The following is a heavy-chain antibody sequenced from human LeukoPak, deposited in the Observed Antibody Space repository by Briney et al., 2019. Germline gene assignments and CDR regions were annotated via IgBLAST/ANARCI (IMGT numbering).Heavy chain of an antibody. CDR3: ARQQQLVLAGAFDI. V-gene: IGHV1-69*13. Sequence: SVKVSCKDSGGTFRSYAISWVRQAPGQGLEWMGGIIPIFGTANYAQKFQGRVTITADESTSTAYMELSSLRSEDTAVYYCARQQQLVLAGAFDIWGQGTMVTVSS. CDR1: GGTFRSYA. CDR2: IIPIFGTA. J-gene: IGHJ3*02. D-gene: IGHD6-13*01.